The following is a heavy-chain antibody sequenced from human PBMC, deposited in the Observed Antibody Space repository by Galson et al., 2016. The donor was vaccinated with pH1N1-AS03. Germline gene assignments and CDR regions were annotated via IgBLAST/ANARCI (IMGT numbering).Heavy chain of an antibody. CDR2: INAGNGNT. CDR1: GYTFISYV. CDR3: AREDSSGYFLIDS. D-gene: IGHD3-22*01. Sequence: SCKASGYTFISYVMHWVRQAPGQRLEWMGWINAGNGNTTYSQSFQGRVTITRDTSASKAYMELSSLRSEDTAVYYCAREDSSGYFLIDSWGQGTLVTVPS. V-gene: IGHV1-3*01. J-gene: IGHJ4*02.